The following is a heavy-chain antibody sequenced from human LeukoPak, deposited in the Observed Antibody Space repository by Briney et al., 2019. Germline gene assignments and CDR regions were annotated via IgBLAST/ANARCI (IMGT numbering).Heavy chain of an antibody. D-gene: IGHD1-26*01. CDR3: ERGEKWSDP. Sequence: SQTLSLTCGISGDSVSSNSAAWNWIRQSPSRGLEWLGRTYYRSKWYNDYAVSVKSQITINPDTSKNQCSLQLNSVTPEDTAVYSWERGEKWSDPWGKGTLVTVS. CDR1: GDSVSSNSAA. V-gene: IGHV6-1*01. J-gene: IGHJ5*02. CDR2: TYYRSKWYN.